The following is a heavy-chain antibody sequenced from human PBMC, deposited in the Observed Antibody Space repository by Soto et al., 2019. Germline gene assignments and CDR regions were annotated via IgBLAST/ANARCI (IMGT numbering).Heavy chain of an antibody. Sequence: QVQLVQSGAEVKKPGSSVKVSCKASGGSLSNYGISWVRQAPGQGLEWMGGIIPVFGTANYAQKFQGRVTITADESTNIVYMHVTSLRSEDTAVYYCARGDATKIVVTTYYAMDVWGQGTTVTVSS. V-gene: IGHV1-69*12. D-gene: IGHD4-17*01. CDR1: GGSLSNYG. CDR3: ARGDATKIVVTTYYAMDV. J-gene: IGHJ6*02. CDR2: IIPVFGTA.